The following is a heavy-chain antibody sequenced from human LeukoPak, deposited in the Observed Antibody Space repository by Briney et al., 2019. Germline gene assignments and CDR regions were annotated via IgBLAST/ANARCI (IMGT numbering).Heavy chain of an antibody. CDR1: GGSISSSLYH. Sequence: PSETLSLTCTVSGGSISSSLYHWGWIRQSPGKNLEWLGSIYYTGTTHYNPSLKSRVTISVDTSKNQFSLKLSSVTAADTAVYYCARVSPGDYIFDYWGQGTLVTVSS. CDR3: ARVSPGDYIFDY. D-gene: IGHD4-17*01. J-gene: IGHJ4*02. CDR2: IYYTGTT. V-gene: IGHV4-39*07.